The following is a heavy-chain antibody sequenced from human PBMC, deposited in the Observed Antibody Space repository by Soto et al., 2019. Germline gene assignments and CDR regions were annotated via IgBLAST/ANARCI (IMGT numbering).Heavy chain of an antibody. V-gene: IGHV3-33*01. CDR2: IWYDGSNK. CDR1: GFTFSSYG. J-gene: IGHJ6*02. D-gene: IGHD3-22*01. CDR3: ARPNYDSSGYYEIYGMDV. Sequence: GGSLRLSCAASGFTFSSYGMHWVRQAPGKGLEWVAVIWYDGSNKYYADSVKGRFTISRDNSKNTLYLQMNSLRAEDTAVYYCARPNYDSSGYYEIYGMDVWGQGTTVTVSS.